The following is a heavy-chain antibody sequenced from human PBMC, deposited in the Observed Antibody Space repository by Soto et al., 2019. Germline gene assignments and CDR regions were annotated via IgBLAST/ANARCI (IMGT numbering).Heavy chain of an antibody. D-gene: IGHD4-17*01. V-gene: IGHV3-66*01. CDR2: IYSGGST. CDR3: AKDFTLGYGDYYYYGMDV. CDR1: GFTVSTKY. Sequence: GGSLRLSCAASGFTVSTKYMSWVRQAPGKGLEWVSVIYSGGSTFYADSVRGRFTISRDNAKNSVNLQINSLRAEDTAVYYCAKDFTLGYGDYYYYGMDVWGQGTTVTVSS. J-gene: IGHJ6*02.